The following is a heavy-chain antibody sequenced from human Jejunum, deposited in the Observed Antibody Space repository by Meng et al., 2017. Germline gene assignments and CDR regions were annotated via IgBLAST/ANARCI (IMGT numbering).Heavy chain of an antibody. CDR2: IKFNDGGT. D-gene: IGHD3-10*01. CDR3: ARENWYYDY. CDR1: GITLTGYY. Sequence: ASVKVSCKSSGITLTGYYILWVRQAPGQGLEWMGQIKFNDGGTYYVQKFEGRVTLTRDTSINTVYMELSTLKSDDTAVYYCARENWYYDYWGQGTLVTVSS. V-gene: IGHV1-2*06. J-gene: IGHJ4*02.